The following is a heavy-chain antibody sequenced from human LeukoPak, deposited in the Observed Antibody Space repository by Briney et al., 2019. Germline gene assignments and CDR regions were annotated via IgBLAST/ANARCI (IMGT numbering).Heavy chain of an antibody. CDR2: IYTSGST. D-gene: IGHD4-23*01. CDR3: ARTSYGGTRGYFDY. V-gene: IGHV4-4*07. Sequence: SETLSLTCTVSGGSISSYYWSWIRQPAGKGLEWIGRIYTSGSTNYNPSLKSRVTMSVDTSKNQFSLKLSSVTAADTAVYYCARTSYGGTRGYFDYWGQGTLVTVSS. CDR1: GGSISSYY. J-gene: IGHJ4*02.